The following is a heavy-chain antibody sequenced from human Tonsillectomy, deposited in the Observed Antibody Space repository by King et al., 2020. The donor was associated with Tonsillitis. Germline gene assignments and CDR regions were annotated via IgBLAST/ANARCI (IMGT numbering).Heavy chain of an antibody. CDR1: GYTFTSYG. V-gene: IGHV1-18*01. D-gene: IGHD2-2*01. J-gene: IGHJ4*02. CDR3: AILLDIVVVPAAILGFDY. CDR2: ISAYNGNT. Sequence: VQLVESGAEVKKPGASVKVSCKASGYTFTSYGISWVRQAPGQGLEWMGWISAYNGNTNYAQKLQGRVTMTTDTSTSTAYMELRSLRSDDTAVYYCAILLDIVVVPAAILGFDYWGQGTLVTVSS.